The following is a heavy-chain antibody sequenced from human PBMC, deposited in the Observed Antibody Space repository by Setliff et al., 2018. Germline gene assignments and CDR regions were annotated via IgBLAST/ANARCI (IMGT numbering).Heavy chain of an antibody. J-gene: IGHJ6*03. CDR2: IIPAFTTV. CDR3: AGGQPLVRKYYYYMDV. D-gene: IGHD3-10*01. V-gene: IGHV1-69*13. CDR1: AYSFVNYG. Sequence: ASVKVSCKASAYSFVNYGITWVRQAPGQGLELMGGIIPAFTTVNYAPNFQGRVTITADESTSTAYMELSSLGSEDTAVYYCAGGQPLVRKYYYYMDVWGKGTTVTVSS.